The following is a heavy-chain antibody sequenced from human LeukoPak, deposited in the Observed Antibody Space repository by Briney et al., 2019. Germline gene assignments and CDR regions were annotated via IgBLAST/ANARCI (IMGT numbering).Heavy chain of an antibody. CDR1: GFTFTDYT. V-gene: IGHV3-21*01. CDR3: ARSTGGADY. D-gene: IGHD5/OR15-5a*01. Sequence: GGSLRLSCAASGFTFTDYTMNWVRQTPGKGLEWVSSISSNTLYIYYVDSVKGRFTISRDNGKNSLYLQMNSLRAEDTALYYCARSTGGADYWGQGTLVTVSS. CDR2: ISSNTLYI. J-gene: IGHJ4*02.